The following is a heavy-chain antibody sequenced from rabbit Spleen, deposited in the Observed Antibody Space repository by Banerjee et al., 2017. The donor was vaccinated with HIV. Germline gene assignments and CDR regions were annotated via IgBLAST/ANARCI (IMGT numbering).Heavy chain of an antibody. CDR2: IYGGSGAST. CDR3: ARDGAGGSYFAL. CDR1: GFDLSNYYY. D-gene: IGHD8-1*01. Sequence: QTLEESGGDLVKPGASLTLTCTASGFDLSNYYYIYWVRQAPGKGLEWIACIYGGSGASTAYASWAKGRFTISKSSSTTVTLQVTSLTAADTATFFCARDGAGGSYFALWGQGTLVTVS. V-gene: IGHV1S40*01. J-gene: IGHJ3*01.